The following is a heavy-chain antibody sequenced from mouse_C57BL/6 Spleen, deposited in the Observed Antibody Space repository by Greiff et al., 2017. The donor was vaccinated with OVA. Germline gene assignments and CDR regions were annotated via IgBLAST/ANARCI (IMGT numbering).Heavy chain of an antibody. CDR3: ARGDYDWFAY. Sequence: VQLQQSGAELVRPGASVKLSCKASGYTFTAYYINWVKQRPGQGLEWIARIYPGSGNTYYNEKFKGKATLTAEKSSSTAYMQLSSLTSEDSAVYFCARGDYDWFAYWGQGTLVTVSA. CDR1: GYTFTAYY. D-gene: IGHD2-4*01. J-gene: IGHJ3*01. CDR2: IYPGSGNT. V-gene: IGHV1-76*01.